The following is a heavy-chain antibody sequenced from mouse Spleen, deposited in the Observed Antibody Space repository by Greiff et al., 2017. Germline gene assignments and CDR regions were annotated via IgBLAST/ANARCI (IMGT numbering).Heavy chain of an antibody. V-gene: IGHV5-16*01. Sequence: EVMLVESEGGLVQPGSSMKLSCTASGFTFSDYYMAWVRQVPEKGLEWVANINYDGSSTYYLDSLKSRFIISRDNAKNILYLQMSSLKSEDTATYYCAREGYYSYAMDYWGQGTSVTVSS. CDR3: AREGYYSYAMDY. CDR1: GFTFSDYY. D-gene: IGHD2-3*01. CDR2: INYDGSST. J-gene: IGHJ4*01.